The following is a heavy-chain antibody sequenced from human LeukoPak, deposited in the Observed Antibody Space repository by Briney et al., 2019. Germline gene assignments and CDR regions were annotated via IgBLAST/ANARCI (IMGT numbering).Heavy chain of an antibody. V-gene: IGHV3-48*03. D-gene: IGHD6-19*01. CDR1: GFTFSSYE. J-gene: IGHJ4*02. CDR3: ARDEQQGLVGYFDY. CDR2: ISSSGSTI. Sequence: PGGSLRLSCAASGFTFSSYEMNWVRQAPGKGLEWVSYISSSGSTIYYADSVKGRFTISRDNAKNSLYLQMNSLRAEDTAVYYCARDEQQGLVGYFDYWGQGTLVTVSS.